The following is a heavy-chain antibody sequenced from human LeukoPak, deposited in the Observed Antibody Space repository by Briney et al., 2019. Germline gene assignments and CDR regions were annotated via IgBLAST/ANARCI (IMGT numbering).Heavy chain of an antibody. CDR3: AKERGDQLLFY. V-gene: IGHV3-30*18. CDR2: ISFDGSRE. J-gene: IGHJ4*02. CDR1: GFTFSNYG. Sequence: GRSLRLSCAASGFTFSNYGMHWVRQAPGKGLEGVAMISFDGSREYYVDSVKGRFTISRDNSKNTLYLQMNSLRAEDTAFYYCAKERGDQLLFYWGQGTLVTVSS. D-gene: IGHD2-2*01.